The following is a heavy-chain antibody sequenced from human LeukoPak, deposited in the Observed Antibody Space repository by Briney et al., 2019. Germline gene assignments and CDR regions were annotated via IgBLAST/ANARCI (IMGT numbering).Heavy chain of an antibody. CDR3: ARGDDYSPYGMDV. CDR2: TCYRSKWYI. CDR1: GDSVPSNSVV. J-gene: IGHJ6*02. D-gene: IGHD4-11*01. V-gene: IGHV6-1*01. Sequence: SQTLLLTCAISGDSVPSNSVVWNWIRQSPSIRLNCLVRTCYRSKWYIDYAESVKSRIIINPDTSKNQFSLQLSSVTPEDTAVYYCARGDDYSPYGMDVWGQGTTVTVSS.